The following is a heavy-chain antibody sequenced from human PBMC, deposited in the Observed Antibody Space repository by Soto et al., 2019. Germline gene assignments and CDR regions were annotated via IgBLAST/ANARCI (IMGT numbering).Heavy chain of an antibody. CDR1: GYTFTSYG. J-gene: IGHJ4*02. V-gene: IGHV1-18*01. D-gene: IGHD1-26*01. Sequence: QVHLVQSGAEVKKPGASVKVSCKASGYTFTSYGITWVRQAPGQGLEWMGWISAHNGNTDYAQKLQGRVIVTRDTSTSTAYMELRSLRCEDTALYYCARGRYGDYWGQGALVTVSS. CDR2: ISAHNGNT. CDR3: ARGRYGDY.